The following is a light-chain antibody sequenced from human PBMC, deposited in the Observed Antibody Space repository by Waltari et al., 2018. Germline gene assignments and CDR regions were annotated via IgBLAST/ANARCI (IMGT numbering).Light chain of an antibody. J-gene: IGKJ2*01. V-gene: IGKV3-20*01. CDR2: GAS. CDR3: QQYGSSPYT. Sequence: EILLPQSPGTLSLSQGERATLSCRASQSVSSSYLAWYQQKPGQAPRLLIYGASSRATGIPDRFSGSGSGTDFTLTISRLEPEDFAVYYCQQYGSSPYTFGQGTKLEIK. CDR1: QSVSSSY.